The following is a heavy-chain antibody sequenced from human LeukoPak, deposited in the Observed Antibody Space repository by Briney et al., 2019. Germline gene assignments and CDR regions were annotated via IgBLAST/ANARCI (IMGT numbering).Heavy chain of an antibody. J-gene: IGHJ4*02. V-gene: IGHV4-31*11. D-gene: IGHD3-22*01. CDR1: GGSISSGGYS. CDR2: IYYSGST. Sequence: SQTLSLTCAVSGGSISSGGYSWSWIRQHPGKGLEWIGYIYYSGSTYYNPSLKSRVTISVDTSKNQFSLKLSSVTAADTAVYYCARDPWDSSGYYHDYWGQGTLVTVSS. CDR3: ARDPWDSSGYYHDY.